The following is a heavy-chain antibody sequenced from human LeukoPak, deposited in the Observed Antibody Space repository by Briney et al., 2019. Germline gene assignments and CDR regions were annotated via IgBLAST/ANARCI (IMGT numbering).Heavy chain of an antibody. Sequence: PGGSLRLSCTASRFTFGDYAMSWVRQAPGKGLEWVGFTRSKAYGGTTEYAASVKGRFTISRDDYKSIAYLQMNSLKTEDTAVYYCNRGSGNKSGYDWGGFEYWGQGTLVTVSS. D-gene: IGHD5-12*01. CDR1: RFTFGDYA. CDR3: NRGSGNKSGYDWGGFEY. V-gene: IGHV3-49*04. CDR2: TRSKAYGGTT. J-gene: IGHJ4*02.